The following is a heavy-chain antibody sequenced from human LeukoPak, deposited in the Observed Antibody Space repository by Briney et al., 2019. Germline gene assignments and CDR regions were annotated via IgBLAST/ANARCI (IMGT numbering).Heavy chain of an antibody. Sequence: ASVKVSCKAYGYTFMSHGITWVRQPPGQGLEWMGWISGYSSNTNCAQRLQGRVTMTTDTSTNTAYMELRSLISDDTAVYYCARATGTWGHDGFDIWGQGTMVTVSS. V-gene: IGHV1-18*01. CDR3: ARATGTWGHDGFDI. D-gene: IGHD3-16*01. J-gene: IGHJ3*02. CDR1: GYTFMSHG. CDR2: ISGYSSNT.